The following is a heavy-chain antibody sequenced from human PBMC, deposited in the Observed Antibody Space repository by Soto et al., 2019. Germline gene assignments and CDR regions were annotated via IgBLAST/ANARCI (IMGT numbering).Heavy chain of an antibody. CDR2: IYYRGST. V-gene: IGHV4-39*01. Sequence: SETLSVTCTVSGGSISISIDYWGWIRQPPEKGLEGIGSIYYRGSTDYNPSPNSRVNIPVDNSKNQLSLKLRSVNAAETAVYYCARISYEESWYFDLWGRGTLVTVSS. J-gene: IGHJ2*01. CDR1: GGSISISIDY. CDR3: ARISYEESWYFDL. D-gene: IGHD3-3*01.